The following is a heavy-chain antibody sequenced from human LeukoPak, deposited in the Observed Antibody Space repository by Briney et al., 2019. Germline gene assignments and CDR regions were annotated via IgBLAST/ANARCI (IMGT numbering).Heavy chain of an antibody. CDR2: IIPIFGTA. CDR1: GGTFTSYA. Sequence: SGKLSCKASGGTFTSYAISWVRHPPGQGLEWMGGIIPIFGTANYAQKFQGRVTITADASTSTAYMELSSLRSEDTAVYYCASPSHHFNIVVVPDYLDDAFDIWGQGTMVAVSS. D-gene: IGHD2-2*01. V-gene: IGHV1-69*13. J-gene: IGHJ3*02. CDR3: ASPSHHFNIVVVPDYLDDAFDI.